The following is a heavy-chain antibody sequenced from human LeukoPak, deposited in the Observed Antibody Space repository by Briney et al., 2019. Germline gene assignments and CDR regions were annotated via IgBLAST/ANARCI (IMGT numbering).Heavy chain of an antibody. V-gene: IGHV3-9*01. Sequence: PGGSLTLSCASSGFTFNEYGMHWVRQTTGKGPEWVSGISWNSVSIVYADSVKGRFTITRDNAKSSLYLHMSSLRPEDTALYYCVKDQREWLPLGGFNFSGHGTLVTVSS. CDR2: ISWNSVSI. J-gene: IGHJ5*01. D-gene: IGHD6-19*01. CDR1: GFTFNEYG. CDR3: VKDQREWLPLGGFNF.